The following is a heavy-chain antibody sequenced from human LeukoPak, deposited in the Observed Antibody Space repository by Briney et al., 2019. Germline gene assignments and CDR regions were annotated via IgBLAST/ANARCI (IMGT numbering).Heavy chain of an antibody. V-gene: IGHV1-18*01. CDR3: AGIAVAGEFDY. CDR2: ISAYNGNT. Sequence: ASVKVSCKASGYTFTSYGISWVRQAPGQGLEWMGWISAYNGNTTYAQKLQGRVTMTTDTSTSTAYMELRSLRSDDTAVYYCAGIAVAGEFDYWGQGTLVTVSS. J-gene: IGHJ4*02. D-gene: IGHD6-19*01. CDR1: GYTFTSYG.